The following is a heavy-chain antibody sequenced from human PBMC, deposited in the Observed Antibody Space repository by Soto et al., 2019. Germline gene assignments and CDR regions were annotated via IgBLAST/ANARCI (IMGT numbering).Heavy chain of an antibody. J-gene: IGHJ5*02. CDR3: ARGGPRITMIVVVMSSKNWFDP. CDR1: GGTFSSYA. Sequence: QVQLVQSGAEVKKPGSSVKVYCKASGGTFSSYAISWVRQAPGQGLEWMGGLIPIFGTANYAQKFQGRVPITEHESTSTGYMGLSSLRSEDTAVYYCARGGPRITMIVVVMSSKNWFDPWGQGTLVNVSS. V-gene: IGHV1-69*01. CDR2: LIPIFGTA. D-gene: IGHD3-22*01.